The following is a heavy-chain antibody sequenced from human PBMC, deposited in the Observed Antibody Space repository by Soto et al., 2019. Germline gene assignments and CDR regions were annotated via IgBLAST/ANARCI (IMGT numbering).Heavy chain of an antibody. D-gene: IGHD5-18*01. CDR3: AKSVDTAMVFDY. CDR1: GFTFDDYA. J-gene: IGHJ4*02. V-gene: IGHV3-9*01. CDR2: ISWNSGSI. Sequence: LRLSCAASGFTFDDYAMHWVRQAPGKGLEWVSGISWNSGSIGYADSVKGRFTISRDNAKNSLYLQMNSLRAEDTALYYCAKSVDTAMVFDYWGRGTLVTVSS.